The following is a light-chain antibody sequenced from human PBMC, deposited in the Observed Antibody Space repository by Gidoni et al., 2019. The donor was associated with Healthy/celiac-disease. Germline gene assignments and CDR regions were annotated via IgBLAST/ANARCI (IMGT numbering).Light chain of an antibody. V-gene: IGKV3-15*01. CDR3: QQYNNWPLLT. J-gene: IGKJ4*02. CDR1: QSVSSN. CDR2: GAS. Sequence: EIVLTQSPPTLSVSPGERATLSCRASQSVSSNLAWYQQKPGQAPRLLIHGASTRATGIPDRFSGSGSGTEFTLTISRLQAEDFAVYYCQQYNNWPLLTFGGGTKVEIK.